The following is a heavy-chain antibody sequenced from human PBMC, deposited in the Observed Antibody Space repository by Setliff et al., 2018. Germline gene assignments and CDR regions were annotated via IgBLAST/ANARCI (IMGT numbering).Heavy chain of an antibody. CDR2: VKEDGSQK. J-gene: IGHJ4*02. Sequence: GGSLRLSCAASGFSFSSYWMTWVRQAPGRGPEWVANVKEDGSQKYYMDSVRGRFTISRDNARNSLDLQMDSLRAEDTAVYYCVRDTTSGWMLTNWGQGTLVTVSS. D-gene: IGHD6-25*01. CDR1: GFSFSSYW. V-gene: IGHV3-7*01. CDR3: VRDTTSGWMLTN.